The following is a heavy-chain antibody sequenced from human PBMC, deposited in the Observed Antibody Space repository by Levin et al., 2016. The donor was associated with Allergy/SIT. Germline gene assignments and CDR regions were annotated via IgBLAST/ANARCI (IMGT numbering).Heavy chain of an antibody. Sequence: ASVKVSCKASGYTFTSYYMHWVRQAPGQGLEWMGWIDPGNGNTKYSQNFQGRVTITWDTSANTAYMMLTSLRSEDTAVYYCARDPGFPPSYFFDFWGQGALVTVSS. CDR3: ARDPGFPPSYFFDF. V-gene: IGHV1-3*01. CDR1: GYTFTSYY. CDR2: IDPGNGNT. J-gene: IGHJ4*02.